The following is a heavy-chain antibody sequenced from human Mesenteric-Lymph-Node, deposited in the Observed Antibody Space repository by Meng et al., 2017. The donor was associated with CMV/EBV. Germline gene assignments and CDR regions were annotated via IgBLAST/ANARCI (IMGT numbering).Heavy chain of an antibody. V-gene: IGHV3-43D*04. Sequence: GESLKISCAASGFTFDDYTMHWVRQAPGKGLEWVSLISWDGKTYYADSVKGRFTISRDNSKNSLYLQMNSLRAEDTAVYYCAKLEVTQYGAFDIWGQGTMVTVSS. CDR2: ISWDGKT. J-gene: IGHJ3*02. CDR1: GFTFDDYT. CDR3: AKLEVTQYGAFDI. D-gene: IGHD4-11*01.